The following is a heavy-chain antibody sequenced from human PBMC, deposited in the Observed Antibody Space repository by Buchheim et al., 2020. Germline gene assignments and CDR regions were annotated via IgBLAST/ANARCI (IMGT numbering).Heavy chain of an antibody. CDR1: GFTFSSYW. CDR3: ARVTSIAARPGNWYFDR. CDR2: IKQDGSEK. Sequence: EVQLVESGGGLVQPGGSLRLSCAASGFTFSSYWMSWVRQAPGKGLEWVANIKQDGSEKYYVDSVKGRFTISRDNAKHSLYLQMNSLRAEDTAVYDCARVTSIAARPGNWYFDRWGSGTL. V-gene: IGHV3-7*04. J-gene: IGHJ2*01. D-gene: IGHD6-6*01.